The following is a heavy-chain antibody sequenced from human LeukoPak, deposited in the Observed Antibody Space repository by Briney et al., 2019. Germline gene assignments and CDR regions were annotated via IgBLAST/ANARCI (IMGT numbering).Heavy chain of an antibody. V-gene: IGHV1-8*01. D-gene: IGHD2-15*01. CDR1: GYTFTSYD. CDR2: MNPNSGNT. Sequence: WASVKVSCKASGYTFTSYDINWVRQATGQGLEWMGWMNPNSGNTGYAQKFQGRVTMTRNTSINTAYMELSSLRSEDTAVYYCARGYCSGGSCYFRRYNWFDPWGQGTLVTVSS. J-gene: IGHJ5*02. CDR3: ARGYCSGGSCYFRRYNWFDP.